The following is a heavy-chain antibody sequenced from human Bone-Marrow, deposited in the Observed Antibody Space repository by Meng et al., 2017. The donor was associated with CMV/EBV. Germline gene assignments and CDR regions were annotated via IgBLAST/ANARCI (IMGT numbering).Heavy chain of an antibody. CDR2: IYHSGST. D-gene: IGHD2-15*01. CDR1: GYSISSGYY. Sequence: SETLSLTCTVSGYSISSGYYWGWIRQPPGKGLEWIGSIYHSGSTYYNPSLKSRATISVDTSKNQFSLKLSSVTAADTAVYYCAGDGYDTLDYWGQGTLVTVSS. CDR3: AGDGYDTLDY. J-gene: IGHJ4*02. V-gene: IGHV4-38-2*02.